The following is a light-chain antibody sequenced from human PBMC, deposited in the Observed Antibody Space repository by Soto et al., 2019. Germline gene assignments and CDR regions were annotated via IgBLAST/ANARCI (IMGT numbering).Light chain of an antibody. V-gene: IGKV3-15*01. J-gene: IGKJ4*01. CDR1: QSVYSN. CDR3: QQYNSWPLT. Sequence: EIVMTQSPATLSMSPGERATLSCRASQSVYSNLDWYQQKPGQTPRLLIYGSSTRATGIPARFSGGGSGTEFTLTISSLQSEDVAVYYCQQYNSWPLTFGGGTKVEIK. CDR2: GSS.